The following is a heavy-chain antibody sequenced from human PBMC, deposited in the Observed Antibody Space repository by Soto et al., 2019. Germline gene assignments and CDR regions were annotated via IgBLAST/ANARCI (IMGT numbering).Heavy chain of an antibody. J-gene: IGHJ4*02. Sequence: QVQLVESGGGVVQPGRSLRLSCAASGFTFSSYGMHWVRQAPGKGLEWVAVISYDGSNKYYADSVKGRFTISRDNSKNTLYLQMNSLRAEDTAVYYCAKGVHFYDSSGPWGYWGQGTLVTVSS. CDR3: AKGVHFYDSSGPWGY. D-gene: IGHD3-22*01. CDR2: ISYDGSNK. V-gene: IGHV3-30*18. CDR1: GFTFSSYG.